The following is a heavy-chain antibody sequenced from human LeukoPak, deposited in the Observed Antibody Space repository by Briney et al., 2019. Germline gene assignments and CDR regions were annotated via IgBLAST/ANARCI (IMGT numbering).Heavy chain of an antibody. V-gene: IGHV5-51*01. D-gene: IGHD5-18*01. CDR1: GYSFTNNW. Sequence: KVGESLKISCKGSGYSFTNNWIGWVRQMPGKGLEWMGIIYPGDSDTRYSPSFQGQVTISADKSISTAYLQWSSLKASDTAMYYCASGIRGYSYGSDYWGQGTLVTVSS. J-gene: IGHJ4*02. CDR3: ASGIRGYSYGSDY. CDR2: IYPGDSDT.